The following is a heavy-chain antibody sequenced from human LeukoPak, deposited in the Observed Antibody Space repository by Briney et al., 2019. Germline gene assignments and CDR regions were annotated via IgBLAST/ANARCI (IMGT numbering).Heavy chain of an antibody. CDR2: INPNSGGT. CDR1: GYTFTGYY. V-gene: IGHV1-2*02. J-gene: IGHJ5*02. Sequence: ASVKVSCKASGYTFTGYYMHWVRQAPGQGLEWMGWINPNSGGTNYAQKFQGRVTMTRDTSISTAYMELSRLRSEEPAVYYCARERRNWFDPWGQGTLVTDSS. CDR3: ARERRNWFDP.